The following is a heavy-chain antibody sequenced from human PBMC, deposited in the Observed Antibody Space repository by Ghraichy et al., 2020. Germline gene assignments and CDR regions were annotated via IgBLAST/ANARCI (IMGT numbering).Heavy chain of an antibody. CDR3: VRRSHITTRGDGMDV. V-gene: IGHV4-4*09. CDR1: GGSISNYH. Sequence: SQTLSLTCSVSGGSISNYHWTWVRQPPGKGLEWIGYISTSGNTNSNPSLGSRVTISMDTSRNQFSLKLTSVTAADTAVYFCVRRSHITTRGDGMDVWGQGTTVTVSS. D-gene: IGHD1-1*01. CDR2: ISTSGNT. J-gene: IGHJ6*02.